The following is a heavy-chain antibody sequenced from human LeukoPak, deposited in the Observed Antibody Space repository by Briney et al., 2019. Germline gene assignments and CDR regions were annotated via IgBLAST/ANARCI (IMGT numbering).Heavy chain of an antibody. CDR1: GFTFSSYG. J-gene: IGHJ4*02. CDR3: AKVQLERRELLPNFDS. Sequence: GGSLRLSCAASGFTFSSYGMHWVRQAPGKGLEWVAVMSYNGQITYYADSVKGRFTISRDNSQNMLYLQMNSLRVDDTSVYYCAKVQLERRELLPNFDSWGQGTLVTVPS. V-gene: IGHV3-30*18. D-gene: IGHD1-1*01. CDR2: MSYNGQIT.